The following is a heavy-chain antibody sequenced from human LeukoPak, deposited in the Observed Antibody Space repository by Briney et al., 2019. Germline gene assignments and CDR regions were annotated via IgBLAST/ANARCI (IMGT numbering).Heavy chain of an antibody. CDR1: GGSFSGYY. V-gene: IGHV4-34*01. D-gene: IGHD3-9*01. CDR3: AKLFRYFDADAFDI. J-gene: IGHJ3*02. Sequence: SETLSLTCAVYGGSFSGYYWSWIRQPPGKGLEWIGEINHSGSTNYNPSLKSRVTISVDTSKNQFSLKLSSVTAADTAVYYCAKLFRYFDADAFDIWGQGTMVTVSS. CDR2: INHSGST.